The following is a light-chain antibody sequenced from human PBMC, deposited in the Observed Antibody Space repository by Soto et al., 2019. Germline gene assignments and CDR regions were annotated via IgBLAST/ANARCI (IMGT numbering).Light chain of an antibody. CDR1: SSDVGAYNY. V-gene: IGLV2-14*03. CDR3: SSYLSSRTYV. Sequence: QSALTQPASVSGSPGQSITVSCTGSSSDVGAYNYVSWYQQHPGKAPKLIIYDVTNRPSGISSRFSGAKSGNTASLTISRLQAEDEADYYCSSYLSSRTYVFGTGTKLTVL. CDR2: DVT. J-gene: IGLJ1*01.